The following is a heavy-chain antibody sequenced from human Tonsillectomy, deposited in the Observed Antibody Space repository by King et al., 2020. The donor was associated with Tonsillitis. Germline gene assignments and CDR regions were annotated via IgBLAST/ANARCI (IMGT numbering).Heavy chain of an antibody. D-gene: IGHD3-10*01. CDR2: INHSGST. V-gene: IGHV4-34*01. Sequence: VQLQQWGAGLLKPSETLSLTCAVYGGSFSGYYWSWIRQPPGKGLEWIGEINHSGSTNYNPSLKSRVTISVDTSKNQFSLKLSYVTAADTAVYYCAVYLYGSGSYSADYWGQGTLVTVSS. J-gene: IGHJ4*02. CDR3: AVYLYGSGSYSADY. CDR1: GGSFSGYY.